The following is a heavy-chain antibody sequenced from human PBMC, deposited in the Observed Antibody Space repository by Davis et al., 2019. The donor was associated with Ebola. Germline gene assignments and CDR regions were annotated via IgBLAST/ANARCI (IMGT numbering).Heavy chain of an antibody. CDR2: ISWNSGSI. J-gene: IGHJ4*02. D-gene: IGHD6-19*01. CDR3: AKAQIGAVAGSPFDY. CDR1: GFTFDDYA. V-gene: IGHV3-9*01. Sequence: PGGSLRLSCAASGFTFDDYAMHWVRQAPGKGLEWVSGISWNSGSIGYADSVKGRFTISRDNAKNSLYLQMNSLRAEDTALYYCAKAQIGAVAGSPFDYWGQGTLVTVSS.